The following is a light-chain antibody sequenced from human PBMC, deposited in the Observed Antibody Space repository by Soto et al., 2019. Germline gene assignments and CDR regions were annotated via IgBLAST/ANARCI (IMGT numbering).Light chain of an antibody. CDR3: QVWDIGSGVI. CDR1: NIGSKS. V-gene: IGLV3-21*04. Sequence: YELTQPPAVSVAPGKTAKITCGGSNIGSKSVHWYQQKPGQAPVLVIYYDTDRPSGVPERLSGSNSGSTAALTISRVEAGDEADYYCQVWDIGSGVIFGGGTKLTVL. J-gene: IGLJ2*01. CDR2: YDT.